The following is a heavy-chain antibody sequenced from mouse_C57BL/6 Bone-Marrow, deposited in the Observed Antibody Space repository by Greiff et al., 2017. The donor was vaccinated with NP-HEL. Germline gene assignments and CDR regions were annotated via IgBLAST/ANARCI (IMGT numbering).Heavy chain of an antibody. D-gene: IGHD2-4*01. V-gene: IGHV5-2*01. J-gene: IGHJ1*03. Sequence: EVKLVESGGGLVQPGESLKLSCESNEYEFPSHDMSWVRKTPEKRLELVAAINSDGGSTYYPDTMERRFIISRDNTKKTLYLQMSSLRSEDTALYYCARHGYYDYDEGYFDVWGTGTTVTVSS. CDR1: EYEFPSHD. CDR3: ARHGYYDYDEGYFDV. CDR2: INSDGGST.